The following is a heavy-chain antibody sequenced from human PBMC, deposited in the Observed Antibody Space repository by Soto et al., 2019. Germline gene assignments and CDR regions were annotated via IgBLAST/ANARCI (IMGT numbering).Heavy chain of an antibody. CDR3: ARHHYFGSGKPFDY. Sequence: QLQLQESGPGLVKPSGTLSLTCSASGGSVSSSDWYWDWIRQPPGERLEWIGIVYYNGITDYNPSLKNRAPISFDTSKNQFSLMPTSVTAADTAVYYCARHHYFGSGKPFDYWGQGTLVTVSS. D-gene: IGHD3-10*01. V-gene: IGHV4-39*01. J-gene: IGHJ4*02. CDR1: GGSVSSSDWY. CDR2: VYYNGIT.